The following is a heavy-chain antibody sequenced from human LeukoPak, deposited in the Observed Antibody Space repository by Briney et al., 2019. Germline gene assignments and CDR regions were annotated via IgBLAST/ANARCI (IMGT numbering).Heavy chain of an antibody. V-gene: IGHV4-4*07. CDR3: AREPEVSGIYYFDY. J-gene: IGHJ4*02. CDR2: IYTSGST. Sequence: PSETLSLTCTVSGGSISSYYWSWLRQPAGKGLEWIGRIYTSGSTNYNPSLKSRVTMSVDTSKNQFSLKLSSVTAADTAVYYCAREPEVSGIYYFDYWGQGTLVTVSS. CDR1: GGSISSYY. D-gene: IGHD3-16*02.